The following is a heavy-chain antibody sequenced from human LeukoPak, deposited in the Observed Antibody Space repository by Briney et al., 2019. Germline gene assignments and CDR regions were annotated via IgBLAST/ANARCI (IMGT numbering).Heavy chain of an antibody. D-gene: IGHD3-22*01. CDR2: ISGSGGST. CDR3: AKGRYYDSSGGRTYYFDY. CDR1: GFTFSSYA. Sequence: GGSLRLSCAASGFTFSSYAMSWVRQAPGKGLEWVSAISGSGGSTYYADSVKGRFTICRDNSKNTLYLQMNSLRAEDTDVYYCAKGRYYDSSGGRTYYFDYWGEGTLVTVSS. V-gene: IGHV3-23*01. J-gene: IGHJ4*02.